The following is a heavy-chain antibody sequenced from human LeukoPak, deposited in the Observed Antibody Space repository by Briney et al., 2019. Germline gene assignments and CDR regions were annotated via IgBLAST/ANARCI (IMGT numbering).Heavy chain of an antibody. J-gene: IGHJ6*03. D-gene: IGHD3-22*01. CDR2: IYSGGST. Sequence: GGSLRLSCAASGFTVSNNYMSWVRQAPGQGLEWVSVIYSGGSTYYADSVKGRFTISRDNAKNSLYLQMNSLRAEDTAVYYCARVYYDSSGLRDPPRAAIYYMDVWGKGTTVTISS. CDR1: GFTVSNNY. CDR3: ARVYYDSSGLRDPPRAAIYYMDV. V-gene: IGHV3-66*01.